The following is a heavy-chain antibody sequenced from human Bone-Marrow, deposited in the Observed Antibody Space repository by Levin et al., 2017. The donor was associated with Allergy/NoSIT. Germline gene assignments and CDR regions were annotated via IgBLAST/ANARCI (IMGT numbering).Heavy chain of an antibody. Sequence: TLSLTCTFSGFSLNASGVSMGWIRQPPGKALEWLASIYWDDDKNYSPSLNSRLTITKDTSKNQVVLSVTNMDPVDTATYFCAHTVTIFGVLVSDFWGQGILVTVSS. J-gene: IGHJ4*02. CDR2: IYWDDDK. D-gene: IGHD3-3*01. CDR1: GFSLNASGVS. CDR3: AHTVTIFGVLVSDF. V-gene: IGHV2-5*02.